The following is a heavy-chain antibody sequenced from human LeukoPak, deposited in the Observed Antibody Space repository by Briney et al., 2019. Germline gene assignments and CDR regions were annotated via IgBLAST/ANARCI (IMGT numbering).Heavy chain of an antibody. CDR2: IHYSGST. J-gene: IGHJ5*02. Sequence: PSETLSLTCTVSGGSISGYYWSWIRQPPGQGLEWIGYIHYSGSTNYNPSLKRRVTTSLDMSKTQFSLKLNSVAAADTAVYYCAREGQWLPDWFDPWGQGTLITVSS. CDR1: GGSISGYY. V-gene: IGHV4-59*01. D-gene: IGHD6-19*01. CDR3: AREGQWLPDWFDP.